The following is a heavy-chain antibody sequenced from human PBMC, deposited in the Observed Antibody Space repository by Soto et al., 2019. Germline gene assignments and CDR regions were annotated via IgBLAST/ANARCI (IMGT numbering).Heavy chain of an antibody. CDR1: GGTFSSYT. D-gene: IGHD2-2*01. V-gene: IGHV1-69*02. J-gene: IGHJ4*02. CDR3: AVPYCSSTSCYSGYYFDY. Sequence: SVKVSCKASGGTFSSYTISWVRQAPGQGLEWMGRIIPILGIANYAQKFQGRVTITADKSTSTAYMELSSLRSEDTAVYYCAVPYCSSTSCYSGYYFDYWGQGTLVTVSS. CDR2: IIPILGIA.